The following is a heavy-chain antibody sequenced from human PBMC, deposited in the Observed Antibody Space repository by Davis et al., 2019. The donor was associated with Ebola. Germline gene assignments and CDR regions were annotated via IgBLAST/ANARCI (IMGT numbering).Heavy chain of an antibody. V-gene: IGHV3-73*01. CDR3: TSTDRTFDY. Sequence: GESLKISCAASGFTFSSYGMHWVRQASGKGLEWVGRIRSKANSYATAYAASVKGRFTISRDDSKNTAYLQMNSLKTEDTAVYYCTSTDRTFDYWGQGTLVTVSS. D-gene: IGHD1-14*01. J-gene: IGHJ4*02. CDR1: GFTFSSYG. CDR2: IRSKANSYAT.